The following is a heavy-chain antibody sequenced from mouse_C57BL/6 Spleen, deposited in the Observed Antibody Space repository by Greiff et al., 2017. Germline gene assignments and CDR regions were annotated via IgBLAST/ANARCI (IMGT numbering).Heavy chain of an antibody. J-gene: IGHJ4*01. CDR2: IDPNSGGT. CDR3: ASDYGSSEGAMDY. Sequence: VQLQQPGAELVKPGASVKLSCKASGYTFTSYWLHWVKQRPGRGLEWIGRIDPNSGGTKYNEKFKSKATLTVDKPSSTAYMQLSSLTSEDSAVYYCASDYGSSEGAMDYWGQGTSVTVSS. D-gene: IGHD1-1*01. CDR1: GYTFTSYW. V-gene: IGHV1-72*01.